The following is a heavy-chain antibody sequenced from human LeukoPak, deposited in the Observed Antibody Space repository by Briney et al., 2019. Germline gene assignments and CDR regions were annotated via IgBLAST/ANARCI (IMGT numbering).Heavy chain of an antibody. CDR2: IYYSGST. CDR1: GGSISSSSYY. J-gene: IGHJ6*03. V-gene: IGHV4-39*07. D-gene: IGHD3-9*01. CDR3: ARVLTGYYHYYYYYMDV. Sequence: PSETLSLTCTVSGGSISSSSYYWGWIRQPPGKGLEWIGSIYYSGSTYYNPSLKSRVTISVDTSKNQFSLKLSSVTAADTAVYYCARVLTGYYHYYYYYMDVWGKGTTVTISS.